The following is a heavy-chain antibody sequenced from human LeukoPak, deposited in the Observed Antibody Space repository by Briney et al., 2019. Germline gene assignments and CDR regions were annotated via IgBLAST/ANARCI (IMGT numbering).Heavy chain of an antibody. CDR3: ARLTGYYFDY. Sequence: GGSLRLSCAASGFTFNTYGMSWVRQAPGKGLEWVSVIYSGGSTYYADSVKGRFTISRDNSKNTLYLQMNSLRAEDTAVYYCARLTGYYFDYWGQGTLVTVSS. J-gene: IGHJ4*02. CDR2: IYSGGST. D-gene: IGHD3-9*01. V-gene: IGHV3-53*01. CDR1: GFTFNTYG.